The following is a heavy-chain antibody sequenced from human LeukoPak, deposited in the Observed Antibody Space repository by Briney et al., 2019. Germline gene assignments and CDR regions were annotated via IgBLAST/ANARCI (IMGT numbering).Heavy chain of an antibody. CDR1: GFTFSSYA. D-gene: IGHD6-13*01. CDR3: ARGEYSSSWYLVDY. V-gene: IGHV3-23*01. Sequence: GGSLRLSCAASGFTFSSYAMSWVRQAPGKGLQWVSAIGGSGGSAHYADSVKGRFTISRDNAKNSLYLQMNSLRAEDTAVYYCARGEYSSSWYLVDYWGQGTLVTVSS. CDR2: IGGSGGSA. J-gene: IGHJ4*02.